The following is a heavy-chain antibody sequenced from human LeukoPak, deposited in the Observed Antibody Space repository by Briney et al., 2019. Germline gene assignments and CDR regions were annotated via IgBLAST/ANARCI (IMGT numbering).Heavy chain of an antibody. J-gene: IGHJ4*02. V-gene: IGHV3-48*03. CDR2: ISSSGSTI. D-gene: IGHD6-13*01. Sequence: LTGGSLRLSCAASGFTFNSYEMNWVRQAPGKGLEWVSYISSSGSTIYYADSVKGRFTISRDNAKNSLYLQMNSLRAEDTAVYYCATDGGPEYSSSWYLYWGQGTLVTVSS. CDR3: ATDGGPEYSSSWYLY. CDR1: GFTFNSYE.